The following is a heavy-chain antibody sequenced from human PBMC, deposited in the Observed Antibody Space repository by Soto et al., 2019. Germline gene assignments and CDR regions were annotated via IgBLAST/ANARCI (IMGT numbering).Heavy chain of an antibody. CDR2: IYAAGTT. CDR3: ARYASYGDYNHDAFDI. V-gene: IGHV3-53*04. Sequence: EVQLVESGGGLVQPGGSLRLSCAASGFTVSSNYMSWVRQAPGKGLEWVSVIYAAGTTYYADSVKGRFTISRHTSKNTLYLQMNSLKVEESAVYYCARYASYGDYNHDAFDIWGQGTVVTVSS. J-gene: IGHJ3*02. D-gene: IGHD4-17*01. CDR1: GFTVSSNY.